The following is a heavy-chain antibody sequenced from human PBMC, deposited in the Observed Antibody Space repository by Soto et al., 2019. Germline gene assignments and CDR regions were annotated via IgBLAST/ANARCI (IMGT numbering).Heavy chain of an antibody. CDR1: GYTFTGYY. CDR2: VNPNSGGT. Sequence: ASVKVSCKASGYTFTGYYMHWVRQAPGQGLEWMGWVNPNSGGTNYAQKFQGRVTMTRDTSISTAYMELSRLRSDDTAVYYCARDITGFLGMDVWGQGTTVTVSS. CDR3: ARDITGFLGMDV. V-gene: IGHV1-2*02. J-gene: IGHJ6*02.